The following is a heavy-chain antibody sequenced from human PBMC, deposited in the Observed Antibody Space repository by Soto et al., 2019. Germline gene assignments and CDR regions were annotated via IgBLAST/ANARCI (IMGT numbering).Heavy chain of an antibody. D-gene: IGHD6-13*01. J-gene: IGHJ5*01. Sequence: ASVKVSCKASGYTFTSYGISWVRQAPGQGLEWMGWISAYNGNTNYAQKLQGRVTMTTDTSTSTAYMELRRLRSDDTAVYYCATAAYSTSWYDFWGQGTLVTVSS. CDR1: GYTFTSYG. V-gene: IGHV1-18*01. CDR2: ISAYNGNT. CDR3: ATAAYSTSWYDF.